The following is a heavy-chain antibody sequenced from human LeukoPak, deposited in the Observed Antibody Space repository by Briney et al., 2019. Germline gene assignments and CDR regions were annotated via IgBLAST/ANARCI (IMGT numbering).Heavy chain of an antibody. Sequence: PGGSLRLSCAASGFTFSSYSMNWVRQAPGKGLEWVSCISSSSSYIYYADSVKGRFTTSRDNAKNSLYLQMNSLRAEDTALYYCARAVAAAGTRGGYFDLWGRGTLVTVSS. CDR1: GFTFSSYS. V-gene: IGHV3-21*04. D-gene: IGHD6-13*01. J-gene: IGHJ2*01. CDR2: ISSSSSYI. CDR3: ARAVAAAGTRGGYFDL.